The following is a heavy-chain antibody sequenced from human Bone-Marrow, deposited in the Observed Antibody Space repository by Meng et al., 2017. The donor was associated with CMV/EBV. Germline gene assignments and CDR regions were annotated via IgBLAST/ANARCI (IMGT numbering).Heavy chain of an antibody. D-gene: IGHD6-19*01. J-gene: IGHJ4*02. Sequence: VKVSCKASGYTFTSYDINWVRQATGQGLEWMGWMNPNSGNTGYAQKFQGRVTMTRDTSISTAYMELSSLRSEDTAVYYCATLGIAVAGLFDYWGQGTRVTVSS. V-gene: IGHV1-8*01. CDR1: GYTFTSYD. CDR2: MNPNSGNT. CDR3: ATLGIAVAGLFDY.